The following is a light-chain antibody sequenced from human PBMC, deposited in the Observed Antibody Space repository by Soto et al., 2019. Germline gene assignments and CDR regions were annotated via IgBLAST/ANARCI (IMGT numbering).Light chain of an antibody. V-gene: IGKV3-15*01. CDR2: GAS. J-gene: IGKJ4*01. Sequence: EIVMTQSPATLSVSPGERATLSCRASQSISSNLAWYQQKPGQAPRLLIYGASARATGIAARFSGSGSGTDFTLTISSLQSEDFAVYYCQQYNYWPRSFGGGTRVEIK. CDR3: QQYNYWPRS. CDR1: QSISSN.